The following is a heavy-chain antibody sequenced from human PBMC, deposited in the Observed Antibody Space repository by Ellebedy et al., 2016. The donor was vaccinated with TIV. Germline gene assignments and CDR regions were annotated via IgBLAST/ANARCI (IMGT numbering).Heavy chain of an antibody. D-gene: IGHD3-3*01. J-gene: IGHJ5*02. V-gene: IGHV1-3*01. CDR2: INAGNGNT. Sequence: AASVKVSCKASGYTFSSYAMQWVRQVPGQRLEWMGWINAGNGNTKYSQKFQGRVTMTTDTSTSTAYMELRSLRSDDTAVYYCAREVAPARITNFGVVKNWFDPWGQGTLVTVSS. CDR3: AREVAPARITNFGVVKNWFDP. CDR1: GYTFSSYA.